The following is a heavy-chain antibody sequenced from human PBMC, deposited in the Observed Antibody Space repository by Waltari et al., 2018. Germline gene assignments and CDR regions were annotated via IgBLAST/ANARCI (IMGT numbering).Heavy chain of an antibody. CDR3: ARIRSEYSGYDPNWFDP. Sequence: QVTLKESGPVLVTPTATITLTCTVSGFSLSNPRIGVSWIRQPPGKALEWLAHIFSNDEKSYSTSLKSRLTISKDTSKSQVVLTMTNMDPVDTATYYCARIRSEYSGYDPNWFDPWGQGTLVTVSS. D-gene: IGHD5-12*01. CDR2: IFSNDEK. V-gene: IGHV2-26*01. CDR1: GFSLSNPRIG. J-gene: IGHJ5*02.